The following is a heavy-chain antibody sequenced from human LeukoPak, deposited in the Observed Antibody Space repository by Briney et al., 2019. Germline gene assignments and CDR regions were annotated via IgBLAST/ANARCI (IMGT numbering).Heavy chain of an antibody. J-gene: IGHJ4*02. Sequence: SETLSLTCTVSGGSISPFYWSWIRQPPGKGLEWIGYIYYSGSTNYNPSLKSRVTISVDTSKNQFSLKLSSVTAADTAVYYCARATDTEDYWGQGTLVTVSS. V-gene: IGHV4-59*01. CDR3: ARATDTEDY. CDR1: GGSISPFY. CDR2: IYYSGST. D-gene: IGHD2-2*02.